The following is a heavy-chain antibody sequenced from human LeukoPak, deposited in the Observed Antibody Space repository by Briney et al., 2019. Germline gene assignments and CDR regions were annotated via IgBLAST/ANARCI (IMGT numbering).Heavy chain of an antibody. D-gene: IGHD6-25*01. CDR2: IIPIFGTA. CDR3: ARGPAQRTYNWFDP. CDR1: GGTFSSYA. V-gene: IGHV1-69*01. J-gene: IGHJ5*02. Sequence: ASVKVSCKASGGTFSSYAISWVRQAPGQGLEWMGGIIPIFGTANHAQKFQGRVTITADESTSTAYMELSSLRSEDTAVYYCARGPAQRTYNWFDPWGQGTLVTVSS.